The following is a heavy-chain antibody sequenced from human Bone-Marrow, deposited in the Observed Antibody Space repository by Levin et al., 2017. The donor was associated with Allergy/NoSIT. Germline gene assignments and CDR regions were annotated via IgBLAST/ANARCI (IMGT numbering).Heavy chain of an antibody. CDR2: ISSSGGNT. D-gene: IGHD4-17*01. V-gene: IGHV3-23*01. J-gene: IGHJ4*02. Sequence: PGGSLRLSCAASGFTFSNYAMSWVRQAPGKGLEWVSTISSSGGNTYYADSVKGRFTISRDNSKNTLYLQMNSLRAEDTAVYYCAKDLYGDYQNDCWGQGTLVTVSS. CDR1: GFTFSNYA. CDR3: AKDLYGDYQNDC.